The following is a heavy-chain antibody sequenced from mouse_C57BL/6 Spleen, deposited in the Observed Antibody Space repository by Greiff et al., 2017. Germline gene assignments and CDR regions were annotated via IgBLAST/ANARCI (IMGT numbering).Heavy chain of an antibody. J-gene: IGHJ4*01. CDR3: ARSNAHYAMDY. V-gene: IGHV1-76*01. CDR2: IYPGSGNT. CDR1: GYTFTDYY. Sequence: QVQLKQSGAELVRPGASVKLSCKASGYTFTDYYINWVKQRPGQGLEWIARIYPGSGNTYYNEKFKGKATLTAEKSSSTAYMQLSSLTSEDSAVYFCARSNAHYAMDYWGQGTSVTVSS.